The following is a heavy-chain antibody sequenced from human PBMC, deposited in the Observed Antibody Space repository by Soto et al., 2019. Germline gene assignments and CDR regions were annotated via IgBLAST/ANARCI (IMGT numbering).Heavy chain of an antibody. D-gene: IGHD2-21*02. CDR2: IYYSGST. CDR1: GDAINNRSYY. Sequence: SETLSLTCTVTGDAINNRSYYFFWIRQPPWKGLEWIGSIYYSGSTYNNPSLKSRVSMSVDTSKNQFSLKLRSVTAADTALYYCARQRTSVVTQAYFDSWGQGSLVTVSS. CDR3: ARQRTSVVTQAYFDS. V-gene: IGHV4-39*01. J-gene: IGHJ4*02.